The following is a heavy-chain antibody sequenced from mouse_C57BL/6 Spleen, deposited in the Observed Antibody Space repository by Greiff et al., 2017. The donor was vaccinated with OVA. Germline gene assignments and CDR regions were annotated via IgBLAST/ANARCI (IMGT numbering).Heavy chain of an antibody. V-gene: IGHV6-6*01. D-gene: IGHD1-1*01. CDR2: IRNKANNHAT. J-gene: IGHJ1*03. Sequence: EVKLVESGGGLVQPGGSMKLSCAASGFTFSDAWMDWVRQSPEKGLEWVAEIRNKANNHATYYAESVKGRFTISRDDSKSSVYLQMNSLRAEDTGIYYCTRRPPLYYYGSYFDVWGTGTTVTVSS. CDR1: GFTFSDAW. CDR3: TRRPPLYYYGSYFDV.